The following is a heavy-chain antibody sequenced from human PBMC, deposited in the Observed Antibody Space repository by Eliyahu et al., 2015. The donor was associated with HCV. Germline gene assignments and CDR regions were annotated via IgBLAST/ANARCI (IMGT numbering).Heavy chain of an antibody. J-gene: IGHJ3*02. CDR2: IYYSGST. Sequence: QLQLQESGPGLVKPSETLSLTCTVSGGSXSXSSYYWGXXRQPPGKGLEWIGSIYYSGSTYYNPSLKSRVTISVDTSKNQFSLKLSSVTAADTAVYYCASRSSADTEGAFDIWGQGTMVTVSS. CDR3: ASRSSADTEGAFDI. D-gene: IGHD2-2*01. CDR1: GGSXSXSSYY. V-gene: IGHV4-39*07.